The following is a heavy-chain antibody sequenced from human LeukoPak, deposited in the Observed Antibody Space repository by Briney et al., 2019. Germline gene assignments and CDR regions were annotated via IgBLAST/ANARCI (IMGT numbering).Heavy chain of an antibody. CDR1: GFTFSSYW. J-gene: IGHJ4*02. D-gene: IGHD7-27*01. CDR2: IKKDGSVT. Sequence: GGSLRLSCAASGFTFSSYWMSWVCQAPGKGLEWVANIKKDGSVTYYVDSVEGRFTVSKDNTKNSLYLQMNSLGAEDTAVYYCARANWAFDYWGQGTLVTVSS. V-gene: IGHV3-7*01. CDR3: ARANWAFDY.